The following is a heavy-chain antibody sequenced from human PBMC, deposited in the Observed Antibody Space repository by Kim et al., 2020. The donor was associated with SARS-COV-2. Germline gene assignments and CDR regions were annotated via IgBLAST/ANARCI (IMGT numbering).Heavy chain of an antibody. J-gene: IGHJ4*02. V-gene: IGHV6-1*01. CDR3: AREGSWYYYGSGSYYFDY. CDR1: GDSVSSNSAA. Sequence: SQTLSLTCAISGDSVSSNSAAWNWIRQSPSRGLEWLGRTYHRSKWYNDYAVSVKSRITINPDTSKNQFSLQLNSVTPEDTAVYYCAREGSWYYYGSGSYYFDYWGQGTLVTVSS. CDR2: TYHRSKWYN. D-gene: IGHD3-10*01.